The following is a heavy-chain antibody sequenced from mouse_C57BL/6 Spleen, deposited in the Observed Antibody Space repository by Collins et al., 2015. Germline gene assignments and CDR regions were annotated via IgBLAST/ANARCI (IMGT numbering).Heavy chain of an antibody. J-gene: IGHJ2*01. V-gene: IGHV1-26*01. Sequence: EVQLQQSGPELVKPGASVKISCKASGYTFTDYYMNWVKQSHGKSLEWIGDINPNNGGTSYNQKFKGKATLTVDKSSSTAYMELRSLTSEDSAVYYCADGYYGWGQGTTLTVSS. CDR3: ADGYYG. CDR1: GYTFTDYY. D-gene: IGHD2-3*01. CDR2: INPNNGGT.